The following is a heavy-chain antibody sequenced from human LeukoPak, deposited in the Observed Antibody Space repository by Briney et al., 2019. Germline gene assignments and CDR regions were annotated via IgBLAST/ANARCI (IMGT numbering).Heavy chain of an antibody. J-gene: IGHJ4*02. CDR2: FDPEDGET. CDR3: ASEATLDSY. V-gene: IGHV1-24*01. Sequence: GASVKVSCKVSGYTLTELSMHWVRQAPGKGLEWMGGFDPEDGETIYAQKFQGRVTMTKDTSTDTAYMELSSLRSEDTAVYYCASEATLDSYWGQGTLVTVSS. CDR1: GYTLTELS. D-gene: IGHD5-12*01.